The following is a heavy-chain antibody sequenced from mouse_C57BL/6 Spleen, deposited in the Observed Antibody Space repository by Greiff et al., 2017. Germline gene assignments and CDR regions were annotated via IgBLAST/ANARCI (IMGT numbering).Heavy chain of an antibody. Sequence: EVQLVESGGGLVKPGGSLKLSCAASGFTFSDYGMHWVRQAPEKGLEWVAYISSGSSTIYYADTVKGRFTISRDNAKNTLFLQMTSLRSEDTAMYYCARRVVVAHYARDYWGQGTSVTVSS. CDR2: ISSGSSTI. J-gene: IGHJ4*01. D-gene: IGHD1-1*01. V-gene: IGHV5-17*01. CDR1: GFTFSDYG. CDR3: ARRVVVAHYARDY.